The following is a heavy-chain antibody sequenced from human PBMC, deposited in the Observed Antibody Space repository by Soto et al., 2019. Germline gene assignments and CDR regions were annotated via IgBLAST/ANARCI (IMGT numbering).Heavy chain of an antibody. CDR1: GFTFSSYS. V-gene: IGHV3-48*02. CDR3: ARGEYYDSSGYYRGYFQH. J-gene: IGHJ1*01. D-gene: IGHD3-22*01. CDR2: ISSSSSSI. Sequence: EVQLVESGGGLVQPGGSLRLSCAASGFTFSSYSMNWVRQAPGKGLEWVSYISSSSSSIYYADSVKGRFTISRDNAKNSLYLQMNSLRDEDTAVFYCARGEYYDSSGYYRGYFQHWGQGTLVTVSS.